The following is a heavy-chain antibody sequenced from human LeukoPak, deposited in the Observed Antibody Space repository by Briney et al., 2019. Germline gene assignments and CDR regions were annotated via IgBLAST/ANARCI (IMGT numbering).Heavy chain of an antibody. CDR1: GYTFNIYY. Sequence: GASVKVSCKTSGYTFNIYYVQWVRQAPGQGLEWMGVIHPNDRGTTYAQKFQGRIIMTSDTSTSTIYMELSSLKSDDTAVYYCARGDIDHWGQGTLVTVSS. CDR3: ARGDIDH. V-gene: IGHV1-46*02. J-gene: IGHJ5*02. D-gene: IGHD2-15*01. CDR2: IHPNDRGT.